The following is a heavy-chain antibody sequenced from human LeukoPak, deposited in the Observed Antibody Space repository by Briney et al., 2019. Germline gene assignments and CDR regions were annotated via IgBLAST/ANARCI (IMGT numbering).Heavy chain of an antibody. CDR1: GGTFSSYA. CDR3: ARARYSSSRGARIYYFDY. D-gene: IGHD6-6*01. CDR2: IIPIFGTA. J-gene: IGHJ4*02. Sequence: SVKVSXKASGGTFSSYAISWVRQAPGQGLEWMGGIIPIFGTANYAQKFQGRVTITTDESTSTAYMELSSLRSEDTAVYYCARARYSSSRGARIYYFDYWGQGTLVTVSS. V-gene: IGHV1-69*05.